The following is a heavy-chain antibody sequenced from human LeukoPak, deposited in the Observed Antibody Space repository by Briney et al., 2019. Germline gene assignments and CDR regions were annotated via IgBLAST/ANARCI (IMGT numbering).Heavy chain of an antibody. CDR2: ISGSGVST. D-gene: IGHD5-18*01. J-gene: IGHJ4*02. V-gene: IGHV3-23*01. CDR3: AKEYGYTYGEFDY. Sequence: GGSLRLSCAATGFTFRTSGMSWVRQAPGKGLECVSAISGSGVSTYYADSVKGRFTISRDNSKNTLYLQMNSLRAEDTAVYYCAKEYGYTYGEFDYWGQGTLVTVSS. CDR1: GFTFRTSG.